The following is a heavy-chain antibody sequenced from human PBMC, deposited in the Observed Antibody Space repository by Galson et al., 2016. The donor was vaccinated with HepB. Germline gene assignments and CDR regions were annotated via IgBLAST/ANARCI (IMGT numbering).Heavy chain of an antibody. V-gene: IGHV3-7*01. CDR2: INRDGSTK. D-gene: IGHD4/OR15-4a*01. J-gene: IGHJ1*01. CDR1: GFTFSSDY. CDR3: VRAPYGGYGY. Sequence: SLRLSCAASGFTFSSDYMLWARQAPGKGLEWVANINRDGSTKNYADSVRGRFTISRDNAQNSLYLKVNSLRVEETAVYYCVRAPYGGYGYWGQGTLVTGSS.